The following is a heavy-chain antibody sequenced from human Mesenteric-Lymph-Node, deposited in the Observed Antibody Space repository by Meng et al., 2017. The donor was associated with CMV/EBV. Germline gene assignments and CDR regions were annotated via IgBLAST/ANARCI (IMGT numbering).Heavy chain of an antibody. CDR3: ASPLYDTSGYYY. D-gene: IGHD3-22*01. V-gene: IGHV4-34*01. J-gene: IGHJ4*02. CDR2: INHGGDT. Sequence: GSLRLSCAVYGGSFNDHYWTWIRQPPGKGLEWIGEINHGGDTNYNPSLKSRVTISVDTSKNQFSLKLSSVTAADTAVYYCASPLYDTSGYYYWGQGTLVTVSS. CDR1: GGSFNDHY.